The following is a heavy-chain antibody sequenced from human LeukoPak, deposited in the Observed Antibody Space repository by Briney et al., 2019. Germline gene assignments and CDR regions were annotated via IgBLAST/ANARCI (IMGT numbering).Heavy chain of an antibody. CDR1: GFTVSSNY. V-gene: IGHV3-53*05. D-gene: IGHD3-22*01. CDR3: AKVDYDSSGYYWDYFDY. Sequence: GGSLRLSCAASGFTVSSNYMSWVRQAPGKGLEWVSVIYSGGSTYYADSVKGRFTISRDNSKNTLYLQMNSLRAEDTAVYYCAKVDYDSSGYYWDYFDYWGQGTLVTVSS. J-gene: IGHJ4*02. CDR2: IYSGGST.